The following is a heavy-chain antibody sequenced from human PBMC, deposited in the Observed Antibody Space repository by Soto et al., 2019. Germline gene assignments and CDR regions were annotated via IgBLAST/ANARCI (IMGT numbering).Heavy chain of an antibody. Sequence: QVQLQESGPGLVKPSETLSLTCTVSGDSINNYYWTWIRQPPGKGLEWIGYIYDSGSTSYNPSLKRRLTISVDTSKNQFSLKLKSVTAADTAVYYCARGTKYYYQGMDVWGQGTTVTVSS. J-gene: IGHJ6*02. V-gene: IGHV4-59*01. CDR2: IYDSGST. CDR3: ARGTKYYYQGMDV. CDR1: GDSINNYY.